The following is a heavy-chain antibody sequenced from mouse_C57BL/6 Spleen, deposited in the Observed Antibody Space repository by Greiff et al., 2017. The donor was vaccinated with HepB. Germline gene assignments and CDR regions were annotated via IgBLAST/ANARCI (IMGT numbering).Heavy chain of an antibody. J-gene: IGHJ4*01. CDR3: ARREAPAMDY. CDR2: IPPNSGST. V-gene: IGHV1-64*01. CDR1: SYTFTSYW. Sequence: VQLQQPGAELVKPGASVKLSCKASSYTFTSYWMHWVKQRPGQGLEWIGMIPPNSGSTNYNEKFKSKATLTVDKSSSTAYMQLSSLTSEDSAVYYCARREAPAMDYWGQGTSVTVSS.